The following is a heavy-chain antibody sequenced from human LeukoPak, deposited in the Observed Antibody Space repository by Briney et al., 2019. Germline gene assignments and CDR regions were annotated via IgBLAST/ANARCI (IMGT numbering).Heavy chain of an antibody. CDR2: IKQYGSEK. CDR3: ARDRDGGYDSLYHYYYMDV. J-gene: IGHJ6*03. CDR1: GFTLSNYW. D-gene: IGHD5-12*01. Sequence: PGGSLRPSCAASGFTLSNYWMSWVRQAPGRGLEWVANIKQYGSEKNYVDSVKGRFTISRGNAKNLLFLQMDGLTAEDTAVYYCARDRDGGYDSLYHYYYMDVWGKGTTVTVSS. V-gene: IGHV3-7*01.